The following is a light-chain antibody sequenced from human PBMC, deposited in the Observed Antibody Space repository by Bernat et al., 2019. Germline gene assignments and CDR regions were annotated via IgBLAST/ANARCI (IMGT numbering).Light chain of an antibody. CDR1: QSVSSS. CDR3: QQYSNWPYS. J-gene: IGKJ2*03. V-gene: IGKV3D-15*01. Sequence: CRASQSVSSSLVWYQQKPGQAPRLLIYGAFNSATGIPDRFSGSGSGTALTLTISSLEPEDVAVYYCQQYSNWPYSFGQGTKGEIK. CDR2: GAF.